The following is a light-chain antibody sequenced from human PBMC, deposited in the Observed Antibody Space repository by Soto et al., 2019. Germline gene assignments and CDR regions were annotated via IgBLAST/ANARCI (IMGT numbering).Light chain of an antibody. CDR2: DVS. Sequence: QSALTQPASVSGSPGQSITISCTGTSSDVGGYNYVSWYRQHPGKAPKLMIYDVSIRPSGVSNRFSGSKSGNTASLTISGLQAEDEADYYCRSYTSTGGVFGGGTKVTVL. J-gene: IGLJ2*01. CDR1: SSDVGGYNY. V-gene: IGLV2-14*01. CDR3: RSYTSTGGV.